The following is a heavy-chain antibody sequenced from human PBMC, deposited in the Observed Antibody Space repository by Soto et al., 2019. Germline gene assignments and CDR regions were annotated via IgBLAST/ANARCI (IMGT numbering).Heavy chain of an antibody. V-gene: IGHV1-18*01. Sequence: GASVKVSCKASGYTFTSYCISWVRHAPGQGLEWMGWISAYNGNTNYAQKLQGRVTMTTDTSTSTAYMELRSLRSDDTAVYYCARVDSGYDLAIPDYWGQGTLVTVSS. D-gene: IGHD5-12*01. CDR2: ISAYNGNT. CDR3: ARVDSGYDLAIPDY. CDR1: GYTFTSYC. J-gene: IGHJ4*02.